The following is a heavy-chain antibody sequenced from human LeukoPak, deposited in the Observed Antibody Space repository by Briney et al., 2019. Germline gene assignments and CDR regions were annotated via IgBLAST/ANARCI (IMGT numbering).Heavy chain of an antibody. J-gene: IGHJ4*02. Sequence: SETLSLTCAVYGGSFSGYYWSWVRQPPGKGLEWIGEINHSRSTNYNPSLKSRVTISVDTSKNQFSLKLSSVTAADTAVYYCARGRKFSIAVAGRGIYYFDYWGQGTLVTVSS. CDR1: GGSFSGYY. V-gene: IGHV4-34*01. CDR3: ARGRKFSIAVAGRGIYYFDY. CDR2: INHSRST. D-gene: IGHD6-19*01.